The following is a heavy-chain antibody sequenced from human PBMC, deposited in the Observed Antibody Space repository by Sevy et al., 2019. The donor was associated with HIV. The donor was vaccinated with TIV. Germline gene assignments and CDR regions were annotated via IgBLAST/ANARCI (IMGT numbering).Heavy chain of an antibody. Sequence: SETLSLTCTVSGGSISSYYWSWIRQPPGKGLEWIGYIYYSGNTNYNPSLKSRVTISVDTSKNQFSLKLSSVTAADTAVYYCARVDYGDYAFDYWGQGTLVTVSS. CDR1: GGSISSYY. CDR2: IYYSGNT. J-gene: IGHJ4*02. V-gene: IGHV4-59*01. CDR3: ARVDYGDYAFDY. D-gene: IGHD4-17*01.